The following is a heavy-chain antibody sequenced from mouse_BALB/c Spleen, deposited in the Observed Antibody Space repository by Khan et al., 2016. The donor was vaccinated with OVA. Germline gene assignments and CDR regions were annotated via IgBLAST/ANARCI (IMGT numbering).Heavy chain of an antibody. Sequence: VQLKQSGTVLARPGASVKMSCKASGYSFTSYLIHWVKQRPGQGLEWIGDIFPGHSDTTYNQKFKDKAKLTAGTSANTAYMELSSLTKEDSAVYFCTRGGYSSFAYGGQGTLVTVSA. D-gene: IGHD1-3*01. CDR2: IFPGHSDT. CDR3: TRGGYSSFAY. J-gene: IGHJ3*01. CDR1: GYSFTSYL. V-gene: IGHV1-5*01.